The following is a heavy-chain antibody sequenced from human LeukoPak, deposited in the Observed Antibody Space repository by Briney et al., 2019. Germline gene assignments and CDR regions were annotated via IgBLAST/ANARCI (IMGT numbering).Heavy chain of an antibody. CDR2: CHYSGNT. V-gene: IGHV4-59*13. CDR3: ARDGVAGGFDY. J-gene: IGHJ4*02. D-gene: IGHD6-19*01. Sequence: SETLSLTCTISGGSISSNYWSWIRQPPGKGLEWIGYCHYSGNTNYNPSLKSRATISVDMSKNQFSLTLNSVTAADTAVYYCARDGVAGGFDYWGQGTLVTVSS. CDR1: GGSISSNY.